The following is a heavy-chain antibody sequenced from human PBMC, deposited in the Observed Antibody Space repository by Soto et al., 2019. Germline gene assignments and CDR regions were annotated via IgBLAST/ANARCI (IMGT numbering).Heavy chain of an antibody. CDR3: ASWRSYSGSYCFDY. D-gene: IGHD1-26*01. Sequence: SVKVSCKASGGTFNTYTINWLRQAPGRGLEWVGQVVPMYDSVNYAETFQGRVTITVDKSTNTAYVELTSLRSQDTALYFCASWRSYSGSYCFDYWGQGTLVTVPQ. CDR1: GGTFNTYT. J-gene: IGHJ4*02. V-gene: IGHV1-69*06. CDR2: VVPMYDSV.